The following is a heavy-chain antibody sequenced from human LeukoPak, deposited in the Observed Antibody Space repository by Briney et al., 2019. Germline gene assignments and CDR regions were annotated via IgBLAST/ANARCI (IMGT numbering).Heavy chain of an antibody. CDR1: GFTFDDYA. CDR2: INWSSGSI. J-gene: IGHJ6*02. D-gene: IGHD3-10*01. Sequence: QPGRSLRLSCAASGFTFDDYAMHWVRQAPGKGLEWVSGINWSSGSIGYADSVKGRFTISRDNAKNSLYLQMNSLRAEDTAVYYCAIPPLSGTGSSRPLAGMDVWGQGTTVTVSS. CDR3: AIPPLSGTGSSRPLAGMDV. V-gene: IGHV3-9*01.